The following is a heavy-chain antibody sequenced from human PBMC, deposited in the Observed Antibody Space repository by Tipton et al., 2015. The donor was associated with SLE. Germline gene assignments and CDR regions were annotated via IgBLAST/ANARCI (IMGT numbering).Heavy chain of an antibody. J-gene: IGHJ4*02. D-gene: IGHD5-18*01. CDR3: ARGPQRGYTYGPDY. V-gene: IGHV4-31*03. CDR2: IYYSGST. CDR1: GGSISSGGYY. Sequence: TLSLTCTVSGGSISSGGYYWSWIRQHPGKGLEWIGYIYYSGSTNYNPSLKSRVTISVDTSKNQFSLKLSSVTAADTAVYYCARGPQRGYTYGPDYWGQGTLVTVSS.